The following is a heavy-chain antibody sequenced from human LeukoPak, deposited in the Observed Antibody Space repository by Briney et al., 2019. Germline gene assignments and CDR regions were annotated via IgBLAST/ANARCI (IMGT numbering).Heavy chain of an antibody. V-gene: IGHV4-39*07. D-gene: IGHD1-26*01. CDR1: GGSISSSSYY. CDR2: IYHSGST. CDR3: ARDSRGGGSYFSWFAP. J-gene: IGHJ5*02. Sequence: PSETLSLTCTVSGGSISSSSYYWGWIRQPPGKGLEWIGSIYHSGSTYYSPSLKSRVTISVDTSKNQLSLKLSSVTAADPAVYYCARDSRGGGSYFSWFAPWGQGTLVTVSS.